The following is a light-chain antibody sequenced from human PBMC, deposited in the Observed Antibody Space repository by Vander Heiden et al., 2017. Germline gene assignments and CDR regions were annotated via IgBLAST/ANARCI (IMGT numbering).Light chain of an antibody. J-gene: IGKJ2*01. CDR1: QSITSY. Sequence: DIQMTQSPSSLSASVGDSVTITCRASQSITSYLNWYQQKPGKAPKLLIYGASSLQSGVPSRFSGSGSGTDFTLTISSLQPEDFATYHCQQSDSSPMLTFGQRTKVEIK. V-gene: IGKV1-39*01. CDR3: QQSDSSPMLT. CDR2: GAS.